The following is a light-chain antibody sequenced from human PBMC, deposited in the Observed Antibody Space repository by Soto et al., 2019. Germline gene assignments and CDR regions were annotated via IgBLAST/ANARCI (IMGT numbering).Light chain of an antibody. CDR2: GAS. V-gene: IGKV3-15*01. Sequence: EIVMTQSPATLSVSPGERATLSCRASQSVSSNLAWYQQKPGQAPRLLIYGASTRATGISARFSGSGSGTELTLTISSLQSEDFAVYYCQQYDDWPRTFGPGTKVDIK. CDR3: QQYDDWPRT. CDR1: QSVSSN. J-gene: IGKJ3*01.